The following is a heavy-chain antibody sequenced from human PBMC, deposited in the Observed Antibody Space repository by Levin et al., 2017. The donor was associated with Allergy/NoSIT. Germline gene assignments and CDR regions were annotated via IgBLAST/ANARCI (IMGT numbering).Heavy chain of an antibody. V-gene: IGHV3-23*01. Sequence: HPGGSLRLSCAASGFTFSSYAMSWVRQAPGKGLEWVSAISGSGGSTYYADSVKGRFTISRDNSKNTLYLQMNSLRAEDTAVYYCANSPKKGIVVDPIDYWGQGTLVTVSS. D-gene: IGHD2-2*01. J-gene: IGHJ4*02. CDR2: ISGSGGST. CDR1: GFTFSSYA. CDR3: ANSPKKGIVVDPIDY.